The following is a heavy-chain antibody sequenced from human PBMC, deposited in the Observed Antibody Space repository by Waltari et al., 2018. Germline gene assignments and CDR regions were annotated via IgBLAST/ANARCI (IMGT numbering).Heavy chain of an antibody. D-gene: IGHD6-6*01. V-gene: IGHV3-53*01. CDR3: ARGQGDSSYGTLDY. Sequence: EVQLVVSGGGLIQPGGSLRLSCAASGFTVSSNYMSWVRQAPGKGLEWCSVIYSGGSTYYADSVKGRFTISRDNSKNTLYLQMNSLRAEDTAVYYCARGQGDSSYGTLDYWGQGTLVTVSS. CDR1: GFTVSSNY. CDR2: IYSGGST. J-gene: IGHJ4*02.